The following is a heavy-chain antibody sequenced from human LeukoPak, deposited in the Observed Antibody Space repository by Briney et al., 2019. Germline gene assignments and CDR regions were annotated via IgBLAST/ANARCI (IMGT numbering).Heavy chain of an antibody. CDR2: IRGSGVGT. D-gene: IGHD6-19*01. Sequence: RGSPRLSCAASGFTFSSYAMSRVRQAPGEGLELVSAIRGSGVGTHFADSVQGRFTLSRDKFQNTLYLQMNSLRDQDTALYYCAKGGQGLVVYYFDYWGQGTLVTVSS. J-gene: IGHJ4*02. CDR3: AKGGQGLVVYYFDY. CDR1: GFTFSSYA. V-gene: IGHV3-23*01.